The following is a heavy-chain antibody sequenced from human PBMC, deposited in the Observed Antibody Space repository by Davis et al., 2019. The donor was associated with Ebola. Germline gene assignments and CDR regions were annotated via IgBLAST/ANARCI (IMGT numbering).Heavy chain of an antibody. CDR3: ARGMTTVTTFLYYYYGMDV. Sequence: MPSETLSLTCTISGGSIGSYTWNWIRQSPGKGLEWIGNIYHSGSPNYNPSLKSRAAISVDTSKNQFSLKLSSVTAADTAVYYCARGMTTVTTFLYYYYGMDVWGQGTTVTVSS. V-gene: IGHV4-59*12. D-gene: IGHD4-17*01. CDR1: GGSIGSYT. J-gene: IGHJ6*02. CDR2: IYHSGSP.